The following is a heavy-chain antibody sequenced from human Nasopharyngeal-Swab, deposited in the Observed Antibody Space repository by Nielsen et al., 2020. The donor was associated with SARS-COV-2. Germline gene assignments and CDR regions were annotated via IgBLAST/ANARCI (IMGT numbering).Heavy chain of an antibody. CDR2: IIPIIDVA. CDR1: GGTFSSYA. V-gene: IGHV1-69*10. Sequence: SVKVFCKASGGTFSSYAISWVRQAPGQRLEWMGGIIPIIDVAKYGQKFQGRVAITADKSTSTAYMELRSLRSDDTGVYYCARGGWLRRSYYYSYYYMDVWGKGTTVTVSS. D-gene: IGHD5-12*01. CDR3: ARGGWLRRSYYYSYYYMDV. J-gene: IGHJ6*03.